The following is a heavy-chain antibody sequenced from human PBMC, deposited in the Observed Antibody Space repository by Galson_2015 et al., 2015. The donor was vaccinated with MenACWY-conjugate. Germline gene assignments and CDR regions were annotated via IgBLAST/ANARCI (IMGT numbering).Heavy chain of an antibody. Sequence: ATLSLTCTVFGSSFTRSYWSRFRQPPGKGREWIAYIRETGDLKDNPPFQSRVPMSADKSKHQFSLRLISVTAADTAVYYCGRIPTWGSSYGYFDYWGQGILVTVSA. V-gene: IGHV4-59*08. CDR1: GSSFTRSY. CDR2: IRETGDL. J-gene: IGHJ4*02. D-gene: IGHD5-18*01. CDR3: GRIPTWGSSYGYFDY.